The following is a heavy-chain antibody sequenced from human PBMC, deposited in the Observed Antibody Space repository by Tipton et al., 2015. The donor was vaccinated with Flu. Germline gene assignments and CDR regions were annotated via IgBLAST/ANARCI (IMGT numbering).Heavy chain of an antibody. V-gene: IGHV3-30*04. CDR2: ISYDGSNK. CDR1: GFTFSSYA. D-gene: IGHD2-15*01. CDR3: ARVGLGYCSGGSCRSHPYYFDY. J-gene: IGHJ4*02. Sequence: SLRPSCAASGFTFSSYAMHWVRQAPGKGLEWVAVISYDGSNKYYADSVKGRFTISRDNSKNTLYLQMNSLRAEDTAVYYCARVGLGYCSGGSCRSHPYYFDYWGQGMLVTVSS.